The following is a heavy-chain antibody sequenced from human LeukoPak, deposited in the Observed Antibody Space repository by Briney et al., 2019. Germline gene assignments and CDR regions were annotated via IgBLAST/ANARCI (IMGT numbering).Heavy chain of an antibody. CDR1: GYTFTGYY. V-gene: IGHV1-2*02. J-gene: IGHJ3*02. D-gene: IGHD2-2*01. CDR2: INPDSGGT. CDR3: ARDSRWYCSSTSCSHDAFDI. Sequence: ASVKVSCKASGYTFTGYYMHWVRQAPGQGLEWMGWINPDSGGTNYAQKFQGRVIMTRDTSISTAYMELSRLRSDDTAVYYCARDSRWYCSSTSCSHDAFDIWGQGTMITVSS.